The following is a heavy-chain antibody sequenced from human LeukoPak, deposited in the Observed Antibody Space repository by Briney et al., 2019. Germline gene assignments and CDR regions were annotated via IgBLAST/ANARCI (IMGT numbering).Heavy chain of an antibody. CDR1: GFTFSSYA. CDR3: AKGIVVVVAATRTYYFDY. D-gene: IGHD2-15*01. CDR2: ISGSGGST. J-gene: IGHJ4*02. V-gene: IGHV3-23*01. Sequence: GGSLRLSCAASGFTFSSYAMSWVRQAPGKGLEWVSAISGSGGSTYYADSVKGRFTISRDNSKNTLYLQMNSLRAEDTAEYYCAKGIVVVVAATRTYYFDYWGQGTLVTVSS.